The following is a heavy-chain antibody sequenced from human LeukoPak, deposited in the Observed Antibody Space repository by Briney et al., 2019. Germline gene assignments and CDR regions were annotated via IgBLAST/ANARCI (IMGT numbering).Heavy chain of an antibody. CDR1: GFTFSSYG. J-gene: IGHJ4*02. CDR3: AKGDNYDILTGYTANYFDY. D-gene: IGHD3-9*01. V-gene: IGHV3-30*18. CDR2: ISYDGNYK. Sequence: PGGSLRLSCAASGFTFSSYGMHWVRQAPGKGLEWVAIISYDGNYKYYIDSVKGRFTISRDNSKNTLYLQMNSLRAEDTAVYYCAKGDNYDILTGYTANYFDYWGQGTLVTVSS.